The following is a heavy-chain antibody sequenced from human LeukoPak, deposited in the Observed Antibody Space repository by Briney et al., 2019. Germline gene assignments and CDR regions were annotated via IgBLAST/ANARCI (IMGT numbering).Heavy chain of an antibody. CDR3: ARGAGNYYFYGMDV. V-gene: IGHV4-59*01. CDR1: GGSISSYF. J-gene: IGHJ6*02. Sequence: SETLPLTCTVSGGSISSYFWSWIRQPPGKGLEWIGHIYYSGSTNYNPSLKSRVTVSVDTSKNQSSLKLSSVTAADTAVCYCARGAGNYYFYGMDVWGQGTTVTVSS. CDR2: IYYSGST.